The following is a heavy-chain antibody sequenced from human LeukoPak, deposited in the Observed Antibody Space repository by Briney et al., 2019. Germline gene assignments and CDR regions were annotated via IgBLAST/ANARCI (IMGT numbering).Heavy chain of an antibody. J-gene: IGHJ4*02. CDR3: TASDSSGYRPFDY. Sequence: SETLSLTCTVSGGSISSSSYYWGWIRQPPGKGLEWIGSIYYSGSTYYNPSLKSRVTISVDTSKNQISLKLSSVTAADTAVYYCTASDSSGYRPFDYWGQGTLVTVSS. V-gene: IGHV4-39*01. CDR2: IYYSGST. CDR1: GGSISSSSYY. D-gene: IGHD3-22*01.